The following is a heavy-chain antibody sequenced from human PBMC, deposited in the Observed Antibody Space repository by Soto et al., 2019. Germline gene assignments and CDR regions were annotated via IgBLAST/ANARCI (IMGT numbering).Heavy chain of an antibody. CDR3: AKVGVGGSYSYFGY. CDR2: ISASGHAT. CDR1: GFTFSIYA. Sequence: EVQLLESGGGLVQPGGSLRLSCAASGFTFSIYAMNWVRQAPGQGLEWISLISASGHATYYADSVKGRFTISRDNSKNTVYVQMNSLRADDTAVYYCAKVGVGGSYSYFGYWGQGALVNVSS. V-gene: IGHV3-23*01. D-gene: IGHD1-26*01. J-gene: IGHJ4*02.